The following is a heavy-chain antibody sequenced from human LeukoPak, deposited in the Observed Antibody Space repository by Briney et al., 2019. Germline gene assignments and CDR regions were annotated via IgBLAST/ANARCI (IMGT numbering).Heavy chain of an antibody. J-gene: IGHJ4*02. CDR3: ARDKREAEYSGSLFDY. CDR1: KFTFGNYG. Sequence: GTSLRLSWVAAKFTFGNYGMHWVRQTPGKGREWVAFISYDGNKKDYADSVKRRFTISRDNSKNSLYLQMNSLTAEDTAVYYCARDKREAEYSGSLFDYWGQGTLVTVSS. V-gene: IGHV3-33*01. D-gene: IGHD5-12*01. CDR2: ISYDGNKK.